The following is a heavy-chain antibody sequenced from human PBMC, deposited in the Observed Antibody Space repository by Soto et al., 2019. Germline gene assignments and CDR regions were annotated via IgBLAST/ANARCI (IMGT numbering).Heavy chain of an antibody. CDR3: ASWARQVRDFGGPFDF. D-gene: IGHD4-17*01. CDR1: GYTFRSHG. V-gene: IGHV1-18*04. J-gene: IGHJ4*02. Sequence: ASVKVSSKAPGYTFRSHGVRWVRRAPGQGLGWMGWLRVYTVNTDYPQKFQGRVTMPTDTSTNTAYMKLRSLRSDDTAVYYCASWARQVRDFGGPFDFWGQGTLVTVSS. CDR2: LRVYTVNT.